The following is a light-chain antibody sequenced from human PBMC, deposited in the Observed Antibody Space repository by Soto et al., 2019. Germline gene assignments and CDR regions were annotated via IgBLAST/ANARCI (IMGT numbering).Light chain of an antibody. V-gene: IGLV2-14*01. CDR3: SSLASSSTPWV. CDR1: SSDIGAYNY. CDR2: AVS. J-gene: IGLJ3*02. Sequence: QSALTQPASVSGSPGQSITISCTGTSSDIGAYNYVSWYQHHPGKAPKVMIYAVSNRPSGVSNRFSASKSGNTASLTISGLQAEDEADYYCSSLASSSTPWVFGGGTNVTVL.